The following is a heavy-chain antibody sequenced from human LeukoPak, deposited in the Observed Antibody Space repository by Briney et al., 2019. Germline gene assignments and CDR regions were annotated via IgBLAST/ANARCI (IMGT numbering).Heavy chain of an antibody. Sequence: WASVKLSCTASGFTFTSYAISWVRQAPGQGLEWMGCISAYNGNTTYAHKLKGRVTMTTDTSTSTAYMELRSLRSDDTAVYYCAREADYDFWSGYWRVSFDIWGQGTMVTVSS. J-gene: IGHJ3*02. D-gene: IGHD3-3*01. CDR3: AREADYDFWSGYWRVSFDI. V-gene: IGHV1-18*01. CDR1: GFTFTSYA. CDR2: ISAYNGNT.